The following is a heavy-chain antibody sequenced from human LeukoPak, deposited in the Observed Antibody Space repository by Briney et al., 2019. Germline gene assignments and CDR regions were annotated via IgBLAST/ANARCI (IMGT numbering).Heavy chain of an antibody. V-gene: IGHV3-43*02. D-gene: IGHD5-24*01. Sequence: GGSLRLSCAASGFTFDDYAMHWVRQAPGKGLEWVSLISGDGGSTYYADSVKGRFTISRDNNKNSLYLQMNSLRTEDTALYYCAKDRRFGWLQLGYYFDYWGQGTLVTVSS. CDR1: GFTFDDYA. CDR3: AKDRRFGWLQLGYYFDY. J-gene: IGHJ4*02. CDR2: ISGDGGST.